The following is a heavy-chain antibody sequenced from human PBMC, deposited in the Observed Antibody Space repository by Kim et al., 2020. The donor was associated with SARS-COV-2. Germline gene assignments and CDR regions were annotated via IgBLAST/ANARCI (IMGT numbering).Heavy chain of an antibody. V-gene: IGHV3-7*01. CDR3: ASPKMDY. Sequence: DGSEKNYVDSVKGRFTISRDNAKNSLYLQMNSLRAEDTAVYYCASPKMDYWGQGTLVTVSS. J-gene: IGHJ4*02. CDR2: DGSEK.